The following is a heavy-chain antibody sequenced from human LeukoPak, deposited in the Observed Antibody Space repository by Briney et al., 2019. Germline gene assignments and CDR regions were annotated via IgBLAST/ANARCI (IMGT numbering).Heavy chain of an antibody. Sequence: GRSLRLSCAASGFTFSSYAMHWVRQAPGKGLEWVAVISYDGSNKYYANSVKGRFTISRDNAKKSLYLQMNSLRVEDTGVYYCASWGEGALDNWGQGTLVTVSS. V-gene: IGHV3-30*04. CDR2: ISYDGSNK. CDR1: GFTFSSYA. J-gene: IGHJ4*02. D-gene: IGHD1-26*01. CDR3: ASWGEGALDN.